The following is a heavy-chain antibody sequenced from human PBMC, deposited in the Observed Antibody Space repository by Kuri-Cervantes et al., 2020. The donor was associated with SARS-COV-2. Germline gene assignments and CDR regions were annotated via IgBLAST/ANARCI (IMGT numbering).Heavy chain of an antibody. CDR1: GSSITSGYY. Sequence: SETLSLTCAVSGSSITSGYYWGWIRQPPGKGLEWIGSIYHSGSTYYNPSLMSRLTISVDTSKNQFSLRLSSVTAADTAVYYCARAGYSSSWNRGWFDPWGQGTLVTVSS. J-gene: IGHJ5*02. D-gene: IGHD6-13*01. CDR2: IYHSGST. V-gene: IGHV4-38-2*01. CDR3: ARAGYSSSWNRGWFDP.